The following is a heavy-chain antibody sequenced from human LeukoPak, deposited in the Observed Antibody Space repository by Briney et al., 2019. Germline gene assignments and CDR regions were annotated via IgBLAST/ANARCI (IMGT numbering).Heavy chain of an antibody. CDR2: VNPDSGAT. D-gene: IGHD1-1*01. CDR1: GYTFTHYR. CDR3: ARENWYSDY. Sequence: AXVTVSCKASGYTFTHYRLHWVRQAHGQGLEWMGWVNPDSGATNYQQNFQARVTMTRDTSISTVYMELSRLRSDDTAVYYCARENWYSDYWGQGTLVTVSS. J-gene: IGHJ4*02. V-gene: IGHV1-2*02.